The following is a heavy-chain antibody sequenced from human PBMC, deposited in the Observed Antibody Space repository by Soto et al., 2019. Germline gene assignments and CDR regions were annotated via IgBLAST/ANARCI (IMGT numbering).Heavy chain of an antibody. CDR2: ISSSASHI. Sequence: EVQLVESGGGLVKPGGSLRLSCAASGFSFSSYSMNWVRQAPGKGLVWVSSISSSASHINYADSVKGRFTISRDNAKKSLYLQMNSLSAEDTAVYYCARGYTGYCSGGTCYWFDPWGQGTLVTVSS. CDR3: ARGYTGYCSGGTCYWFDP. J-gene: IGHJ5*02. D-gene: IGHD2-15*01. V-gene: IGHV3-21*01. CDR1: GFSFSSYS.